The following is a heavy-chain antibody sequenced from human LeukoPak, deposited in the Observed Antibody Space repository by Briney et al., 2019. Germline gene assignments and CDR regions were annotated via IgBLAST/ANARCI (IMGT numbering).Heavy chain of an antibody. Sequence: QSGGSLRLSCAASGFTFSVYAMHWVRQAPGKGLEWVAVISYDGSNKYYAGSVKGRFTISRDNSKNTLYLQMNSLRAEDTAVYYCAELGITMIGGVWGKGTTVTISS. CDR3: AELGITMIGGV. D-gene: IGHD3-10*02. J-gene: IGHJ6*04. V-gene: IGHV3-30*04. CDR1: GFTFSVYA. CDR2: ISYDGSNK.